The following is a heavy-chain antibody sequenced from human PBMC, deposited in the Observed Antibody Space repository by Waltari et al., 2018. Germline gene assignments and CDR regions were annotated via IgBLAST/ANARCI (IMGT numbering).Heavy chain of an antibody. Sequence: QVQLVQSGAEVKKPGSSVKVSCKASGGTFSSYAISWVRQAPGQGLEWMGGIIPIFGTANYAQKFQGRGTITADKSTSTAYMELSSLRSEDTAVYYCARFMTTVAERGYYYYYYMDVWGKGTTVTVSS. V-gene: IGHV1-69*14. J-gene: IGHJ6*03. CDR2: IIPIFGTA. CDR3: ARFMTTVAERGYYYYYYMDV. D-gene: IGHD4-17*01. CDR1: GGTFSSYA.